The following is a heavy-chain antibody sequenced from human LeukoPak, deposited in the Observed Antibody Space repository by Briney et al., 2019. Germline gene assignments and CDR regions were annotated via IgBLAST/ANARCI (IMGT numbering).Heavy chain of an antibody. CDR3: GKDQWGGGESWYYDSSGYSSIDAFDI. D-gene: IGHD3-22*01. Sequence: GGSLRLSCAASGFTFSSYGMHWVRQAPGKGLEWVAVISYDGSNKYYADSVKGRFTISRDNSKNTLYLQMNSLRAEDTAVYYCGKDQWGGGESWYYDSSGYSSIDAFDIWGQGTMVTVSS. CDR1: GFTFSSYG. CDR2: ISYDGSNK. V-gene: IGHV3-30*18. J-gene: IGHJ3*02.